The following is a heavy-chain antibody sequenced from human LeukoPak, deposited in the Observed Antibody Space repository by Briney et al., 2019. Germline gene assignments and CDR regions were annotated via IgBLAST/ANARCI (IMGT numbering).Heavy chain of an antibody. CDR2: INPKSGGT. J-gene: IGHJ1*01. CDR3: ARGPTYTN. Sequence: ASVKVSCKASGYSFIDYYMHWVRQAPGQGLEWMGWINPKSGGTDYEQKFQGRVTMTRDTSISTAYMELSRLTSDDTAVYYCARGPTYTNWGQGTLVTVSP. V-gene: IGHV1-2*02. CDR1: GYSFIDYY. D-gene: IGHD2-2*02.